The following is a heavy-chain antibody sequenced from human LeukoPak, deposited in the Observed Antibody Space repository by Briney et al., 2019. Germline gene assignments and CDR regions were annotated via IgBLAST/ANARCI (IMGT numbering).Heavy chain of an antibody. V-gene: IGHV1-18*01. Sequence: ASVKVSCKASGYTFNSYGICWVRQAPGQGLEWMGWISAYNGNTNYAQKLQGRVTMTTDTSTSTAYMELRSLRSDDTAVYYCARRNYYDSSGYYGAFDIWGQGTMVTVSS. D-gene: IGHD3-22*01. CDR3: ARRNYYDSSGYYGAFDI. CDR2: ISAYNGNT. J-gene: IGHJ3*02. CDR1: GYTFNSYG.